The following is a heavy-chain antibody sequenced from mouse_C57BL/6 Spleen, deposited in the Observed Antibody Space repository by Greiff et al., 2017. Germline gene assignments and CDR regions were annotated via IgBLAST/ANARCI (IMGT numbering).Heavy chain of an antibody. D-gene: IGHD2-1*01. CDR3: ARWVYGNYYCDY. Sequence: QVQLQQSGPELVKPGASVKISCKASGYAFSSSWMNWVKQRPGKGLEWIGRIYPGDGDTNYNGKFKGKATLTADKSSSTAYMQLSSLTSEDSAVYFCARWVYGNYYCDYWGQGTTLTVSS. V-gene: IGHV1-82*01. CDR2: IYPGDGDT. J-gene: IGHJ2*01. CDR1: GYAFSSSW.